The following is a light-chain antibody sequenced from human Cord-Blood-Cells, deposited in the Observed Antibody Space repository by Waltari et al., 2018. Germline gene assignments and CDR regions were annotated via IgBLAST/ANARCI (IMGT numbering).Light chain of an antibody. Sequence: DIRLPNFPSPLPQSVETRAPITCRASQSISSYLNWYQQKPGKAPKLLIYAASSLQSGVPSRFSGSGSGTDFTLTISSLQPEDFATYYCQQSYSTPRTFGGGTKVEIK. CDR3: QQSYSTPRT. J-gene: IGKJ4*01. CDR1: QSISSY. V-gene: IGKV1-39*01. CDR2: AAS.